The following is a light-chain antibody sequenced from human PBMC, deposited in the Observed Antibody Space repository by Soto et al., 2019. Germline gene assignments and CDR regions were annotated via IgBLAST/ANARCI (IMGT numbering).Light chain of an antibody. Sequence: EIQMTQSPSSLSASVGDRVTITCQASQDISNYLNWYQQKPGKAPKLLIYDASSLETGVPSRFSGSGSGTDFTFTISSLRPEDIGTYFCQQYDDLPLTFGGGTKVEIK. CDR2: DAS. V-gene: IGKV1-33*01. CDR3: QQYDDLPLT. CDR1: QDISNY. J-gene: IGKJ4*01.